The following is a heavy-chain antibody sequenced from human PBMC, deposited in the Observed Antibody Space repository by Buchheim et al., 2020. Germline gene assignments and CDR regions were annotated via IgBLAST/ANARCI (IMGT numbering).Heavy chain of an antibody. CDR2: ISYDGSNT. V-gene: IGHV3-30-3*01. D-gene: IGHD5-12*01. Sequence: QVQLVESGGGVVQPGRSLRLSCAASGFTFSSYAMHWVRQAPGKGLEWVAVISYDGSNTYYADSVKGRFTISRVNSKKTLYMQMNSLGAEDTAVYYCARGARGLRLTYYFDYWGQGTL. CDR3: ARGARGLRLTYYFDY. CDR1: GFTFSSYA. J-gene: IGHJ4*02.